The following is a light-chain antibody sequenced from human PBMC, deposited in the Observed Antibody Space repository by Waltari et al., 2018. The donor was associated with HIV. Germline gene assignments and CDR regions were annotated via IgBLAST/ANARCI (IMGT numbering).Light chain of an antibody. Sequence: QSALTPPASVSGSPGQSITISCTGTSSDVGSYNLVSWYQQHPGKAPKPMIYEVSKRPSGVSNRFSGSKSGNTASLTISGLQAEDEADYYCCSYAGSSTPVFGGGTKLTVL. CDR1: SSDVGSYNL. V-gene: IGLV2-23*02. CDR2: EVS. CDR3: CSYAGSSTPV. J-gene: IGLJ2*01.